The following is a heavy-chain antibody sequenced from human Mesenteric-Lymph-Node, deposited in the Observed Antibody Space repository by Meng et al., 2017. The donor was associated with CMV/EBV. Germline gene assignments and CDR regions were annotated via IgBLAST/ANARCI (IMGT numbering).Heavy chain of an antibody. CDR2: IRQDGNER. V-gene: IGHV3-7*03. CDR3: TTDERLFGDYYYYYGMDV. D-gene: IGHD3-10*02. Sequence: GESLKISCAASGFTFSNYWMAWVRRAPGKGLEWVANIRQDGNERYYVGSVKGRFTISRDNAKNSLYLQMNSLKIEDTAVYYCTTDERLFGDYYYYYGMDVWGQGTTVTVSS. J-gene: IGHJ6*02. CDR1: GFTFSNYW.